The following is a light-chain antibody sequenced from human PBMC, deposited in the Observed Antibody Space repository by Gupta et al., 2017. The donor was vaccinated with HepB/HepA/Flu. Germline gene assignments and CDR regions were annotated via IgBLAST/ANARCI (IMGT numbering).Light chain of an antibody. J-gene: IGKJ1*01. V-gene: IGKV2-30*02. CDR1: QSLVHSDGNTY. Sequence: VVMTQSPLSLPVTLGQPASISCKSSQSLVHSDGNTYLHWFQQRPGQSPRRLIYKVADRDSGVADRFSGSGSGTEFTLKITRVEAEDVAVYDGRQTTQWPVTCGQGTKVDIK. CDR3: RQTTQWPVT. CDR2: KVA.